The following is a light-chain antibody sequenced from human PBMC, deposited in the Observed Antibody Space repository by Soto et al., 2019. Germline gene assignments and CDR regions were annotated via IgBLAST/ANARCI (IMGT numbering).Light chain of an antibody. J-gene: IGKJ1*01. CDR2: AAS. Sequence: EIVLAQSPGTLSLSPGERASLSCRASQTVSDNFLAWYQQKPGQAPRLLIYAASSRATGIPDRFSGSGSATDFTLTISRLEAEDSEVYYCQQYGTSPWAFGQGTKVEIK. V-gene: IGKV3-20*01. CDR3: QQYGTSPWA. CDR1: QTVSDNF.